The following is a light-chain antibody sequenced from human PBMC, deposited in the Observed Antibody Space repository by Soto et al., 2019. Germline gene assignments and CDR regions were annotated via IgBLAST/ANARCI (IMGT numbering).Light chain of an antibody. Sequence: ENVLTQSPATLSSSPGERATLSCRASQSVSSYLAWYQQKPGQAPRLLIYDASNRATGIPARFSGSGSGTDFTLTISSLEPEDFAVYYCQQRSNWPSTFGQGTRLEIK. CDR3: QQRSNWPST. V-gene: IGKV3-11*01. CDR2: DAS. CDR1: QSVSSY. J-gene: IGKJ5*01.